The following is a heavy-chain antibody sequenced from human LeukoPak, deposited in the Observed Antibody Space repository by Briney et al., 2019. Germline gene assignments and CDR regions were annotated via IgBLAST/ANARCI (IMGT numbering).Heavy chain of an antibody. Sequence: PGGSLRLSCAASGFTLSNYNMNWVRQAPGKGLEWVSYISYSSSIIYYADSVKGRFTISRDNAKNSLYLQMSSLRAEDTAVYYCAGRGVEYCSSTSCQDVWGKGTTVTVSS. CDR2: ISYSSSII. V-gene: IGHV3-48*01. CDR3: AGRGVEYCSSTSCQDV. CDR1: GFTLSNYN. J-gene: IGHJ6*04. D-gene: IGHD2-2*01.